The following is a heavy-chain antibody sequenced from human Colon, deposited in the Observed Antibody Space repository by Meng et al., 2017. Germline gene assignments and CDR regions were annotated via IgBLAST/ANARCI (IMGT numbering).Heavy chain of an antibody. CDR2: ISGTGDST. J-gene: IGHJ4*02. D-gene: IGHD3-22*01. V-gene: IGHV3-23*01. CDR1: GFTFSNYA. Sequence: GESLKISCAASGFTFSNYAMNWVRQAPGKGLEWVSSISGTGDSTYYADSVKGRFTISRDNSKNTLSLQMNSLRGEDTAVYYCAKDPADKYDSSGYRHFDYWGRGTLVTVSS. CDR3: AKDPADKYDSSGYRHFDY.